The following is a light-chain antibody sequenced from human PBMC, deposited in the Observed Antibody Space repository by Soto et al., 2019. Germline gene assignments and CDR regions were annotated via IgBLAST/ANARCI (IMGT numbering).Light chain of an antibody. CDR3: SSYTATRTYV. J-gene: IGLJ1*01. Sequence: QSAVTQPASVSGSPGQSVTISCTGTSSDVGGYNYVSWYQQLPGEAPKLIIYGVTDRPSGVSNRFSGSKSGNTASLTVSGLQAEDEGDYYCSSYTATRTYVFGTGTQLTVL. V-gene: IGLV2-14*01. CDR1: SSDVGGYNY. CDR2: GVT.